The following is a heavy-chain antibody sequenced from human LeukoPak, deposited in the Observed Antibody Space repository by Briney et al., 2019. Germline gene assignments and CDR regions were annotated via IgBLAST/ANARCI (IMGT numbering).Heavy chain of an antibody. V-gene: IGHV5-51*01. D-gene: IGHD5-12*01. CDR1: GYSFTSYW. CDR3: ARSFMNMVATSHDAFDI. CDR2: IYPGDSDT. J-gene: IGHJ3*02. Sequence: GESLKISCKGSGYSFTSYWIGWVRQMPGKGLEWMVIIYPGDSDTRYSPSFQGQVTISADKSISTAYLQWSSLKASDTAMYYCARSFMNMVATSHDAFDIWGQGTMVTVSS.